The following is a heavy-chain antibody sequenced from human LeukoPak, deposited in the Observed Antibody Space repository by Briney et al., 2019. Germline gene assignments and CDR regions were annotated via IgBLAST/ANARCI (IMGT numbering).Heavy chain of an antibody. CDR2: INHSGST. CDR3: ARAAKGFYGSGRTMDY. J-gene: IGHJ4*02. Sequence: SETLSLTCAVYGGSFSGYYWSWIRQPPGKGLEWIGEINHSGSTNYNPSLKSRVTMSIDTSKNQFSLKLSSVTAADTAVYYCARAAKGFYGSGRTMDYWGQGTLVTVSS. CDR1: GGSFSGYY. D-gene: IGHD3-10*01. V-gene: IGHV4-34*01.